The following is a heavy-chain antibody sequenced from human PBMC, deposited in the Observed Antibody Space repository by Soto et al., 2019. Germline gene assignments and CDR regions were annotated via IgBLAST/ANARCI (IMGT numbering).Heavy chain of an antibody. CDR1: GFAFSNLW. CDR2: INQDGTVK. Sequence: DVQLVESGGGLVQAGGSLRLSCAASGFAFSNLWMSWVRQSPARGLEWVANINQDGTVKVYLDSLKGRFTVSRDNAKNLLYLQMNSLRAEDTALYYCALDYGDWGRGTLVTVSS. CDR3: ALDYGD. J-gene: IGHJ4*02. D-gene: IGHD3-16*01. V-gene: IGHV3-7*01.